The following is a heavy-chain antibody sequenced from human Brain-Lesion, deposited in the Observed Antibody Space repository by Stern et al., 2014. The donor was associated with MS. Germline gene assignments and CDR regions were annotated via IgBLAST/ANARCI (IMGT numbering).Heavy chain of an antibody. V-gene: IGHV1-69*06. CDR3: ASSVVASGH. J-gene: IGHJ4*02. D-gene: IGHD2-21*01. CDR1: GGTFTTHP. Sequence: QMQLVQSGAEVKKPGSSVKVSCKASGGTFTTHPITWWRQDPGQGLEWMGGIIPFLNTTNYAQNFQGRTTITADKSTGTTYMEISSLRSDDTAVYYCASSVVASGHWGQGTLVIVS. CDR2: IIPFLNTT.